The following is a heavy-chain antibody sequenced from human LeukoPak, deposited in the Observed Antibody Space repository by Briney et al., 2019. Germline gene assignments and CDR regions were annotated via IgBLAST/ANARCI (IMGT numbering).Heavy chain of an antibody. CDR2: ISYDGSNK. CDR1: GFTFSSYG. V-gene: IGHV3-30*18. D-gene: IGHD3-10*01. Sequence: TGGSLRLSCAASGFTFSSYGMHWVRQAPGKGLEWVAVISYDGSNKYYADSVKGRFTISRDNSKNTLYLQMNSLRAEDTAVYYCAKDCCMVRGFAPQAYYYYGMDVWGQGTTVTVSS. CDR3: AKDCCMVRGFAPQAYYYYGMDV. J-gene: IGHJ6*02.